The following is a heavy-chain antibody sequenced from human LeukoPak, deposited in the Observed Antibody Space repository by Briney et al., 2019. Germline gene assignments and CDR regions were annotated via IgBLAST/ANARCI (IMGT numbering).Heavy chain of an antibody. CDR2: IRPDGSET. D-gene: IGHD3-9*01. CDR1: GFTFSRHW. CDR3: AKDSDWSFDI. V-gene: IGHV3-7*01. Sequence: GGSLRLSCAASGFTFSRHWMRWARQAPGKGLEWVADIRPDGSETKYVESVKGRFTISRNNAKYSPFLQMNSLRVEDTAVYHCAKDSDWSFDIWGQGTMVTVSS. J-gene: IGHJ3*02.